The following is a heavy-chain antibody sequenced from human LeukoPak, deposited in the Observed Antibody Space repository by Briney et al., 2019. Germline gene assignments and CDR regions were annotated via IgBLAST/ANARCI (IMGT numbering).Heavy chain of an antibody. CDR2: IYYSGST. Sequence: SETLSLTCTVSGGSISSYYWSWIRQPPGKGLEWIGYIYYSGSTNYNPSLKSRVTISVDTSKNQFSLKLSSVTAADTAVYYCARDRCSSTSCEGALAFDIWGQGTMVTVSS. J-gene: IGHJ3*02. D-gene: IGHD2-2*01. V-gene: IGHV4-59*01. CDR1: GGSISSYY. CDR3: ARDRCSSTSCEGALAFDI.